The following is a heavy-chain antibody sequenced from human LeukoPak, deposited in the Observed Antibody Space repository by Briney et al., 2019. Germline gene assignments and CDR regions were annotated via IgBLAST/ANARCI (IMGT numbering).Heavy chain of an antibody. V-gene: IGHV4-4*07. J-gene: IGHJ4*02. CDR3: ARDSYYYGSGSYPLDY. Sequence: SETLSLTCTVSGGSISSYYWSWIRQPAGKELEWIGRIYTSGSTNYNPSLKSRVTMSVDTSKNQFSLNLSSVTAADTAVYYCARDSYYYGSGSYPLDYWGQGTLVTVSS. CDR2: IYTSGST. CDR1: GGSISSYY. D-gene: IGHD3-10*01.